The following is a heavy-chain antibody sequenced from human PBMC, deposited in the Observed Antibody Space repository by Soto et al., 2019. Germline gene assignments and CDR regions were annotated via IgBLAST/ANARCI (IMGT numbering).Heavy chain of an antibody. D-gene: IGHD5-12*01. J-gene: IGHJ3*02. V-gene: IGHV4-39*01. Sequence: QLQLQVSGRGLVKPSETLSLTCTVSGGSISSSSYYWGWIRQPPGKGLEWIGSIYYSGSTYYNPSLKSRVTISVDTSKNQFSLKLSSVTAADTAVYYCARQIWLYDSSSLGPTGDDAFDIWRQGTMVTVSS. CDR3: ARQIWLYDSSSLGPTGDDAFDI. CDR1: GGSISSSSYY. CDR2: IYYSGST.